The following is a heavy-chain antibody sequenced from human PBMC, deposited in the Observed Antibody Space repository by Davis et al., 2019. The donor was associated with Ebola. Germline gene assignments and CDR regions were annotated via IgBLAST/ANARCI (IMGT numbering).Heavy chain of an antibody. CDR2: ISGSGGST. CDR3: ARALSPLAFDI. CDR1: GFTFDDYA. Sequence: GESLKISCAASGFTFDDYAMHWVRQAPGKGLEWVSGISGSGGSTYYADSVKGRFTISRDNSKNTLYLQMNSLRAEDTAVYYCARALSPLAFDIWGQGTMVTVSS. J-gene: IGHJ3*02. V-gene: IGHV3-23*01.